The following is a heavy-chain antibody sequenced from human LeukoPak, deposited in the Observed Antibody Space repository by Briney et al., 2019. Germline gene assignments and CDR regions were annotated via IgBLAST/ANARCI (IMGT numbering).Heavy chain of an antibody. CDR1: GFTFSSYW. CDR3: AKATFIVVAGTVIDN. J-gene: IGHJ4*02. V-gene: IGHV3-7*03. D-gene: IGHD6-19*01. CDR2: IKQDGSEK. Sequence: GGSLRLSCAASGFTFSSYWMSWVRQAPGKGLEWVANIKQDGSEKYYVDSVKGRFTISRDNAKNSLYLQMNSLRAEDSAVYYCAKATFIVVAGTVIDNWGQGTLVTVSS.